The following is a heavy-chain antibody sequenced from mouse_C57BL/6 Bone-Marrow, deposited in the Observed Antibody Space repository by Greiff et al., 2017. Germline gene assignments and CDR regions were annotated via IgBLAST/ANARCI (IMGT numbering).Heavy chain of an antibody. CDR2: INPGSGGT. CDR3: ARRDWDVVDY. CDR1: GYAFTNYL. J-gene: IGHJ2*01. D-gene: IGHD4-1*01. Sequence: VQLQQSGAELVRPGTSVKVSCKASGYAFTNYLIEWVKQRPGQGLEWIGVINPGSGGTNYNEKVKGKATLTADKSSSTAYMQLSSLTSEDSAVYFCARRDWDVVDYWGQGTTLTVSS. V-gene: IGHV1-54*01.